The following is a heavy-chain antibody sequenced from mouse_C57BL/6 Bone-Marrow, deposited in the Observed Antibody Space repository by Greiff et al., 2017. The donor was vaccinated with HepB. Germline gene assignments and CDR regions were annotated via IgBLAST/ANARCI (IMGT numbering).Heavy chain of an antibody. CDR3: ARASNWGDY. CDR1: GFTFSSYA. CDR2: ISDGGSYT. J-gene: IGHJ2*01. D-gene: IGHD4-1*01. V-gene: IGHV5-4*03. Sequence: EVNVVESGGGLVKPGGSLKLSCAASGFTFSSYAMSWVRQTPEKRLEWVATISDGGSYTYYPDNVKGRFTISRDNAKNNLYLQMSHLKSEDTAMYYCARASNWGDYWGQGTTLTVSS.